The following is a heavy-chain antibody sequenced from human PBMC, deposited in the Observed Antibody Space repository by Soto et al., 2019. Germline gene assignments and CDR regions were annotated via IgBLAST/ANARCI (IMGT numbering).Heavy chain of an antibody. CDR2: IIPIFGTA. CDR3: ARGSGYCSSTSCHSGSYYGMDV. CDR1: GGTFSSYA. D-gene: IGHD2-2*01. J-gene: IGHJ6*02. Sequence: QVQLVQSGAEVKKPGSSVKVSCKASGGTFSSYAISWVRQAPGQGLEWMGGIIPIFGTANDAQKFQGRVTITADESTSTAYMELSSLRSEDTAVYYCARGSGYCSSTSCHSGSYYGMDVWGQGTTVTVSS. V-gene: IGHV1-69*01.